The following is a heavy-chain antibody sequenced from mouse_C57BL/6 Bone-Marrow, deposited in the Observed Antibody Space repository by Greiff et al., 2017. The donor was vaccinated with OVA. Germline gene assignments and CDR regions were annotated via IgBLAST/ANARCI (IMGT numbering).Heavy chain of an antibody. V-gene: IGHV1-85*01. J-gene: IGHJ4*01. CDR3: AREEITTVPYAMDY. CDR2: IYPRDGST. Sequence: VQLQQSGPELVKPGASVKLSCKASGYIFTSYDINWVKQRPGQGLEWIGWIYPRDGSTKYNEKFKGKATLTVDTSSSTAYMELHSLTSEDSAVYFCAREEITTVPYAMDYWGQGTSVTVSS. D-gene: IGHD1-1*01. CDR1: GYIFTSYD.